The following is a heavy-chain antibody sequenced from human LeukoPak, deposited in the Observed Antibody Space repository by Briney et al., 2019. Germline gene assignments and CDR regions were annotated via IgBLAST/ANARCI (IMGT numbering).Heavy chain of an antibody. D-gene: IGHD3-10*01. V-gene: IGHV3-74*01. CDR2: INSDGSLT. CDR1: GFTFSRYW. J-gene: IGHJ4*02. Sequence: GGSLRLPCAASGFTFSRYWMHWVRQAPGKGLVWVSRINSDGSLTDYADPVKGRFTISRDNAENTLYLQMNSLKAEDTAVYYCVRLLDLDYWGQGTLVTVSS. CDR3: VRLLDLDY.